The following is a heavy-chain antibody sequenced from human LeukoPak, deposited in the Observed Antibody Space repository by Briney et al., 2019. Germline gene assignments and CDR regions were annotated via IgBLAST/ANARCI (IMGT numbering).Heavy chain of an antibody. CDR3: VRVGDSATGSVLDN. J-gene: IGHJ4*02. D-gene: IGHD2-8*02. V-gene: IGHV4-59*01. CDR2: INYGGSA. Sequence: SETLSLTCTVSGGSMNSYYWSWIRHPPGKRPEWIGDINYGGSAKYNPSLKSRVTISIDTAKKQFSLNLLSMTAEDTAIYYCVRVGDSATGSVLDNWGPGTLVTVSS. CDR1: GGSMNSYY.